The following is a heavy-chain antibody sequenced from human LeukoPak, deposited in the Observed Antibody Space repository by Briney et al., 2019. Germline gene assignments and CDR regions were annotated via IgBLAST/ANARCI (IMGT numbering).Heavy chain of an antibody. V-gene: IGHV3-30*04. CDR2: ISYDGSNE. CDR1: GFTFSSYV. Sequence: SGGSLRLSCAASGFTFSSYVMHWVRQAPGKGLEWVAIISYDGSNEYYADSVKGRFTISRDNSKSTLYLQMNSLRAEDTAVYYCASPLIAAAGGGYYFDYWGQGTLVTVSS. J-gene: IGHJ4*02. D-gene: IGHD6-13*01. CDR3: ASPLIAAAGGGYYFDY.